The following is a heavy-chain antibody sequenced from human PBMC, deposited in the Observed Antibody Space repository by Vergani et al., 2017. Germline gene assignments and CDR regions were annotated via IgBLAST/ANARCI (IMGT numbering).Heavy chain of an antibody. CDR2: ISYDGSNK. V-gene: IGHV3-30*18. Sequence: QVQLVESGGGVVQPGRSPRLSCAASGFTFSSYGMHWVRQAPGKGLEWVAVISYDGSNKYYADSVKGRFTISRDNSKNTLYLQMNSLRAEDTAVYYCAKALGTLAGYWGQGTLVTVSS. CDR1: GFTFSSYG. D-gene: IGHD1-1*01. CDR3: AKALGTLAGY. J-gene: IGHJ4*02.